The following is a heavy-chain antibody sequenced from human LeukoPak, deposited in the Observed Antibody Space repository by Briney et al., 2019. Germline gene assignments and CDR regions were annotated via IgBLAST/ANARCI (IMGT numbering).Heavy chain of an antibody. D-gene: IGHD3-22*01. CDR1: GFTFSDYY. J-gene: IGHJ4*02. Sequence: PGGSLRLSCAASGFTFSDYYMDWVRQAPGKGLEWVGRSRNKANSHTTEYAASVKDRFTISRDDSENSLYLQMNNLKTEDTAVYYCARNRFESSTYYSDSWGQGTLVTVSS. V-gene: IGHV3-72*01. CDR3: ARNRFESSTYYSDS. CDR2: SRNKANSHTT.